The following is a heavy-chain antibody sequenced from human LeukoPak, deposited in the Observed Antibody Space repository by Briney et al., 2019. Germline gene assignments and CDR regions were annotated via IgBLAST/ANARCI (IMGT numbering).Heavy chain of an antibody. D-gene: IGHD3-16*01. CDR3: AGWGSDFNY. Sequence: GGSLRLSCEVSGFTFSGHWMFWVRQAPGKGLVWVSCTNSDGSSTGYTDYVKGRFTVSRDNAKNTLYMQMNSLRAEDTDVYYCAGWGSDFNYWGQGPLVTVPS. J-gene: IGHJ4*02. CDR2: TNSDGSST. V-gene: IGHV3-74*01. CDR1: GFTFSGHW.